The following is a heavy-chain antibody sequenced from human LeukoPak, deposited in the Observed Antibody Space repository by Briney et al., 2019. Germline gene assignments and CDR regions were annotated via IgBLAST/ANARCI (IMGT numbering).Heavy chain of an antibody. CDR3: ARSSDLPSNWYFDL. D-gene: IGHD2-21*02. J-gene: IGHJ2*01. V-gene: IGHV4-34*01. CDR1: GGAFSGYY. Sequence: KTSQTLALACAVDGGAFSGYYWSWTRHPSKKGLECISEINHSGSTNYNPSLKSRVTISVDTSKNQFSLKLSSVTAADTAVYYCARSSDLPSNWYFDLWGRGTLVTVSS. CDR2: INHSGST.